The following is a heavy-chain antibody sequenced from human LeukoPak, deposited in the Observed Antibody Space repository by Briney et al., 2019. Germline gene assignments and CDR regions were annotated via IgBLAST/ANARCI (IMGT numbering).Heavy chain of an antibody. CDR3: ATDVDYWGQGTLDS. J-gene: IGHJ4*02. CDR1: GXTFSSYT. V-gene: IGHV3-48*02. Sequence: GGSLRLSCAASGXTFSSYTMNWVRQAPGKGREWVSSISSSSSTIYYADSVKGRFTISRDNDKNSLYLQMNSLTDEDTAVYYCATDVDYWGQGTLDSWGQGTLVTVSS. D-gene: IGHD7-27*01. CDR2: ISSSSSTI.